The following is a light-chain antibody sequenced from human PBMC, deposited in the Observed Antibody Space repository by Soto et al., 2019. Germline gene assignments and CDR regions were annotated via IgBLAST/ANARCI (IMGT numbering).Light chain of an antibody. J-gene: IGKJ1*01. CDR3: QQYHTSWT. CDR2: WAS. V-gene: IGKV4-1*01. CDR1: QILYSSNNKNY. Sequence: DIVMTQSPDSLAVSLGERATINCKSSQILYSSNNKNYLAWYQQKPGQPPKLLIYWASTRESGVPDRFSGSGSGTDFTLTISSLQAEDVAVYYCQQYHTSWTFGQGTKAEIK.